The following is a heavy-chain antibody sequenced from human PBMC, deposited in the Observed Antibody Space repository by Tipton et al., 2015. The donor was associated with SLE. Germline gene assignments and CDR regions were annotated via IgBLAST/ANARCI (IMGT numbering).Heavy chain of an antibody. CDR2: ISWNSGSI. D-gene: IGHD6-13*01. CDR3: AKDGRGGQLDDAFDI. CDR1: GFTFDDYA. J-gene: IGHJ3*02. V-gene: IGHV3-9*01. Sequence: SLRLSCAASGFTFDDYAMHWVRQAPGKGLEWVSGISWNSGSIGYADSVKGRFTISRDNAKNSLYLQMNSLRAEDTALYYCAKDGRGGQLDDAFDIWGQGTLVTASS.